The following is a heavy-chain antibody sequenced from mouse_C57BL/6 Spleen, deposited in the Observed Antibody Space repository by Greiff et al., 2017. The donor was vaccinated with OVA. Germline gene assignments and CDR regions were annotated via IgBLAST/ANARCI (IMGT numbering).Heavy chain of an antibody. D-gene: IGHD2-1*01. Sequence: VQLQQPGAELVMPGASVKLSCKASGYTFTSYWMHWVKQRPGQGLEWIGEIDPSDSYTNYNQKFKGKSTLTVDKSSSTAYMQLSSLTSEDSAVYYCAREGGKRYFDVWGTGTTVTVSS. V-gene: IGHV1-69*01. CDR3: AREGGKRYFDV. J-gene: IGHJ1*03. CDR1: GYTFTSYW. CDR2: IDPSDSYT.